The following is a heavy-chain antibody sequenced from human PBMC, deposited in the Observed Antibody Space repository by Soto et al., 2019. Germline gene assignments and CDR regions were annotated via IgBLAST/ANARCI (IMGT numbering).Heavy chain of an antibody. Sequence: PSETLSLTCTVSGGSISSYYWSWIRQPPGKGLEWIAFIYYSGSTDYNPSLKSRVTISVDTSKNQFSLKLSSVTAADTAVYYCARSIAVAGFYGMAVWGQGTTVTVS. V-gene: IGHV4-59*01. CDR3: ARSIAVAGFYGMAV. D-gene: IGHD6-19*01. J-gene: IGHJ6*02. CDR1: GGSISSYY. CDR2: IYYSGST.